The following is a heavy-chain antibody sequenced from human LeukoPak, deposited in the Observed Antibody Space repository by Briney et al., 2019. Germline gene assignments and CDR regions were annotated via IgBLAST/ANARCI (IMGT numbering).Heavy chain of an antibody. CDR2: ISYDGSNK. J-gene: IGHJ3*02. CDR1: GFTFSSYG. CDR3: AKGGYYDSSGPDAFDI. V-gene: IGHV3-30*18. Sequence: PGGSLRLSCAASGFTFSSYGMHWFRQAPGKGLEWVAVISYDGSNKYYADSVKGRFTISRDNSKNTLYLQMNSLRAEDTAVYYCAKGGYYDSSGPDAFDIWGQGTMVTVSS. D-gene: IGHD3-22*01.